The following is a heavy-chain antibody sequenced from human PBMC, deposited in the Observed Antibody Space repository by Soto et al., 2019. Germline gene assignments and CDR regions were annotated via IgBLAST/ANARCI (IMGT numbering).Heavy chain of an antibody. CDR2: IYHSGST. Sequence: QLQLQESGSGLVKPSQTLSLTCAVSGGSISSGGYSWSWIRQPPGKGLEWIGYIYHSGSTYYNPSLKSRGTISVDRSKNRFSLKLSSVTAADTAVYYCARDGSHYYDSSGYSWFDPWGQGTLVTVSS. V-gene: IGHV4-30-2*01. CDR3: ARDGSHYYDSSGYSWFDP. D-gene: IGHD3-22*01. J-gene: IGHJ5*02. CDR1: GGSISSGGYS.